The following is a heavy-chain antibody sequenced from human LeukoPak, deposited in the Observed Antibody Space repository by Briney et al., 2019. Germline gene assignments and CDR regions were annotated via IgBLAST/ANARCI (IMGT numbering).Heavy chain of an antibody. J-gene: IGHJ4*02. D-gene: IGHD5-18*01. Sequence: GGSLRLSCAASGFTFSNAWTSWVRQAPGKGLEWVGRIKSKTDGGTTDYSAPVKGRFTISRDDSKNTLYLQMNSLKTEDTAVYYCTTCGYSCGSDYWGQGTLVTVSS. CDR2: IKSKTDGGTT. V-gene: IGHV3-15*01. CDR1: GFTFSNAW. CDR3: TTCGYSCGSDY.